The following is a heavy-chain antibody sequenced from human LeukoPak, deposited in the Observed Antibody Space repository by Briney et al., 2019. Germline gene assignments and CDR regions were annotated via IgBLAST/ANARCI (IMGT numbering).Heavy chain of an antibody. J-gene: IGHJ5*02. CDR1: GYTFTGHY. V-gene: IGHV1-2*02. Sequence: ASVKVSCKASGYTFTGHYMHWVRQAPGQGLEWMGWINPNSGGTNYGQKFQGRVTMTRDTSISTAYMELSRLSSDDTAVYYCATEGVGNWFDPWGQGTLVTVSS. CDR2: INPNSGGT. CDR3: ATEGVGNWFDP. D-gene: IGHD1-26*01.